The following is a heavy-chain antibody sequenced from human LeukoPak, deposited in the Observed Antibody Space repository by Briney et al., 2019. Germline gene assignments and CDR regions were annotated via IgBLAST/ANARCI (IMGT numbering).Heavy chain of an antibody. V-gene: IGHV4-30-4*07. J-gene: IGHJ4*02. CDR1: GGSISSGDYS. Sequence: SETLSLTCTVSGGSISSGDYSWSWIRQPPGKGPEWIGYIYSSGSTYYNPSLKSRVTISVDTSKNQFSLKLSSVTAADTAVYYCARRPLYYYGSGSYYSNGLFDYWGQGTLVTVSS. D-gene: IGHD3-10*01. CDR2: IYSSGST. CDR3: ARRPLYYYGSGSYYSNGLFDY.